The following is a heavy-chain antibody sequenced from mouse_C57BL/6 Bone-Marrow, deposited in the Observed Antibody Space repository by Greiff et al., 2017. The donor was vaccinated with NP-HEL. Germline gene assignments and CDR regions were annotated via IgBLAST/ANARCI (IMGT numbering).Heavy chain of an antibody. J-gene: IGHJ3*01. CDR1: GYSITSGYY. Sequence: EVQLQESGPGLVKPSQSLSLTCSVTGYSITSGYYWNWIRQFPGNKLEWMGYISYDGSNNYNPSLKNRISITCDTSKNQFFLKLNSVTTEDTATYYCARDGKGLFAYWGQGTLVTVSA. CDR3: ARDGKGLFAY. D-gene: IGHD2-1*01. CDR2: ISYDGSN. V-gene: IGHV3-6*01.